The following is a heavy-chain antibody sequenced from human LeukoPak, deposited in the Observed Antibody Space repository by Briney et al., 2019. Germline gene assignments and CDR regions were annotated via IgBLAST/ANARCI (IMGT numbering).Heavy chain of an antibody. CDR1: GFTFSSYW. CDR3: AREMSESYSSSWSAFDI. J-gene: IGHJ3*02. CDR2: INTDGSST. D-gene: IGHD6-6*01. Sequence: GGSLRLSCAASGFTFSSYWMHWVRQAPGKGLVWVSRINTDGSSTSYADSVKGRFTISRDNAKNSLYLQMNSLRAEDTAVYYCAREMSESYSSSWSAFDIWGQGTMVTVSS. V-gene: IGHV3-74*01.